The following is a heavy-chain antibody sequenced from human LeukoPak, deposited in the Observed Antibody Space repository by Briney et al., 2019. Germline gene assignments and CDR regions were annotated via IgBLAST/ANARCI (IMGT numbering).Heavy chain of an antibody. CDR2: ISSSSSYI. J-gene: IGHJ6*03. CDR3: ARLIHRSGWYSGFYYMDV. Sequence: GGSLRLSCAASGFTFSSYSMNWVRQAPGKGLEWVSSISSSSSYIYYADSVKGRFTISRDNAKNSLYLQMNSLRAEDTAVYYCARLIHRSGWYSGFYYMDVWGKGTTVTISS. CDR1: GFTFSSYS. V-gene: IGHV3-21*01. D-gene: IGHD6-19*01.